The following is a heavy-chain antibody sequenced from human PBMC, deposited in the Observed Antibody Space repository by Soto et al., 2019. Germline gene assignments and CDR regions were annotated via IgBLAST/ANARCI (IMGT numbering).Heavy chain of an antibody. V-gene: IGHV4-4*02. CDR2: IYHSGSS. Sequence: QVELQESGPGLVKPSGTLSLTCAVFGNSISTTNWWSWVRQSPGKGLEWIGEIYHSGSSNYNPPLKSRVTISLDKSKNQFYLKVTSVTAADTAVYYCARDVGFHYDGSPSGQFDFWGQGTLVIVSS. CDR3: ARDVGFHYDGSPSGQFDF. D-gene: IGHD3-22*01. CDR1: GNSISTTNW. J-gene: IGHJ4*02.